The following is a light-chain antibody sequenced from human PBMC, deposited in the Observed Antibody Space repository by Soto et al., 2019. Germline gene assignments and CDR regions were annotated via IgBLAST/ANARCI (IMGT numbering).Light chain of an antibody. Sequence: EIVLTQSPGTLSSSPGERATLSCRASWSGTSNYLAWYQQKPGQAPRILICDASSRATGIPDTFNGSGSRTYLTLTIARLEPADFAVYYCQQYGTSPYSFGQGTKLEIK. CDR1: WSGTSNY. CDR3: QQYGTSPYS. J-gene: IGKJ2*01. CDR2: DAS. V-gene: IGKV3-20*01.